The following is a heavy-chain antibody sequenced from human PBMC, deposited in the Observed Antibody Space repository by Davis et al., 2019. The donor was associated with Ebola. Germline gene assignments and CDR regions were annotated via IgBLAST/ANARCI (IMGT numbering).Heavy chain of an antibody. Sequence: PSETLSLTCTVSGGSISSYYWSWIRQPPGKGLEWIGYIYYSGSTNYNPSLKSRVTISVDTSKNQFSLKLSSVTAADTAVYYCARCPLRGLERRVGYYGMDVWGQGTTVTVSS. CDR2: IYYSGST. CDR3: ARCPLRGLERRVGYYGMDV. CDR1: GGSISSYY. V-gene: IGHV4-59*01. D-gene: IGHD1-1*01. J-gene: IGHJ6*02.